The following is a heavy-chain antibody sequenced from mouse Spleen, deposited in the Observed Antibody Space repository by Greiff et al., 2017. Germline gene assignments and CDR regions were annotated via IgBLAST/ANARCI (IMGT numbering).Heavy chain of an antibody. CDR1: GYTFTSYW. J-gene: IGHJ2*01. CDR3: ARRGIYYYGSSLYY. D-gene: IGHD1-1*01. CDR2: IDPSDSYT. V-gene: IGHV1-69*01. Sequence: PLQQPGAELVMPGASVKLSCKASGYTFTSYWMHWVKQRPGQGLEWIGEIDPSDSYTNYNQKFKGKATLTVDKSSSTASMQLSSLPSEDSAVYYCARRGIYYYGSSLYYWGQGTTLTVSS.